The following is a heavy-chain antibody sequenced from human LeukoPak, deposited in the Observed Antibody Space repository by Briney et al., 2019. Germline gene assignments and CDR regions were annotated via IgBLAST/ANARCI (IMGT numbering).Heavy chain of an antibody. CDR3: ASTISPFDY. V-gene: IGHV3-23*01. CDR2: MGGSLGGT. Sequence: GGSQRLSCTASGFAFSTYTVTCVRQAPGKGLEWFSTMGGSLGGTYYADSVKCRFTISREHSKNTLYLQMNSMRAEDTAVYYCASTISPFDYWGQGTLVTVSS. J-gene: IGHJ4*02. CDR1: GFAFSTYT.